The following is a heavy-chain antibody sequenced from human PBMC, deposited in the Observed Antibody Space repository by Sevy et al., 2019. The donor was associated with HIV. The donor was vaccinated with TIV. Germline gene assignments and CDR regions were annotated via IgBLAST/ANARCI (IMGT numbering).Heavy chain of an antibody. V-gene: IGHV3-30*02. CDR2: MPSDGSNK. CDR3: ARDKGFWSDCYRVYYYYGMDV. CDR1: GFTFSRNG. D-gene: IGHD3-3*01. Sequence: GGSLRLSCAASGFTFSRNGMHWVRQAPGKGLEWVAFMPSDGSNKYYADSVKGRFIISRDNSKNTLFLQMNSLRTEDTAVYSCARDKGFWSDCYRVYYYYGMDVWGQGTTVTVSS. J-gene: IGHJ6*02.